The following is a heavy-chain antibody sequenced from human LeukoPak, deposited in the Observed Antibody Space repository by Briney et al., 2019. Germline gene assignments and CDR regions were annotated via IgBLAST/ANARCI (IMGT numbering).Heavy chain of an antibody. CDR2: IYSGGST. J-gene: IGHJ4*02. V-gene: IGHV3-66*02. CDR3: ASTVAGTEGYFDY. CDR1: GFTVSSSY. D-gene: IGHD6-19*01. Sequence: GGSLRLSCAASGFTVSSSYMSWVRQAPGKVLEWVSVIYSGGSTYYADSVKGRFTISRDNSKNTLYLQMNSLRAEDTAVYYCASTVAGTEGYFDYWGQGTLVTVSS.